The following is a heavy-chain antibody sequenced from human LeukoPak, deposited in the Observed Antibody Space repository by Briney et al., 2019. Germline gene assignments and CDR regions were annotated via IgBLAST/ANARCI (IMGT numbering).Heavy chain of an antibody. D-gene: IGHD2-2*01. CDR3: ARGRDIVVVPAAELDY. CDR1: GYTFTSYG. CDR2: ISPYNANT. J-gene: IGHJ4*02. Sequence: ASVKVSCKASGYTFTSYGLSWVRQAPGQGLEWMGWISPYNANTNYAQHLQGRVTMTTDTSTSTAYMELRSLRSDDTAVYYCARGRDIVVVPAAELDYWGQGTLVTVSS. V-gene: IGHV1-18*01.